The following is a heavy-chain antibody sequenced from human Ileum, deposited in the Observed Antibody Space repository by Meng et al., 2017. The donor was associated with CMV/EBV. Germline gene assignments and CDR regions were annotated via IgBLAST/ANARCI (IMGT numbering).Heavy chain of an antibody. CDR2: INTNTGNP. J-gene: IGHJ4*02. CDR1: GYNFTNNN. V-gene: IGHV7-4-1*02. CDR3: ARDGLNERYFDY. Sequence: CKASGYNFTNNNLIWVRQAPGQGPEWMGWINTNTGNPTYARDFTGRFVFSLDTSVSTAYLQISSLKAEDTAVYYCARDGLNERYFDYWGQGTLVTVSS. D-gene: IGHD3-22*01.